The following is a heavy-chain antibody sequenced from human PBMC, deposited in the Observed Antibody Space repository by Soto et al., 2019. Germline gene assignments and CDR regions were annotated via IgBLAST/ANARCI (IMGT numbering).Heavy chain of an antibody. CDR2: VYYSGSS. V-gene: IGHV4-31*03. CDR1: GDSISGGASF. CDR3: AKLSCTSSTCYFPGWFDP. D-gene: IGHD2-2*01. J-gene: IGHJ5*02. Sequence: LSLTCTVSGDSISGGASFWSWIRQPPGKGLEWIANVYYSGSSYYNPSLKSRLTISVDTTKNQFSLQLKSMTAADTAVYYCAKLSCTSSTCYFPGWFDPWGQGTLVTVS.